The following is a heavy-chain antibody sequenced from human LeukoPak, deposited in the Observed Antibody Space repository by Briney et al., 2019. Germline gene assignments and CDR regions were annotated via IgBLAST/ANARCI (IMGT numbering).Heavy chain of an antibody. Sequence: GGSLRLSCAASGFTFSSYWMNWVRQAPGKGLEWVANIKEDGSEKYYVDSVKGRFTISRDNAKNSLYLQMSSLRVEDTALYYCARTPGYDYYYIDDWGKGTTVTV. V-gene: IGHV3-7*01. CDR2: IKEDGSEK. CDR1: GFTFSSYW. CDR3: ARTPGYDYYYIDD. J-gene: IGHJ6*03.